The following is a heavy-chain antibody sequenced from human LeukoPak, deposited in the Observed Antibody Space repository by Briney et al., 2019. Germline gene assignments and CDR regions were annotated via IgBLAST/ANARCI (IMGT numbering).Heavy chain of an antibody. J-gene: IGHJ4*02. CDR3: AIRINSGWSD. CDR2: IYPGDSDT. V-gene: IGHV5-51*01. Sequence: GESLKISCKGSGYRFTSYWIGWVRQMPGKGLEWMGIIYPGDSDTRYRPSFQGQVTISADKSINIAYLQWSSLKASDTAMYYCAIRINSGWSDWGQGTLVTVSS. CDR1: GYRFTSYW. D-gene: IGHD6-19*01.